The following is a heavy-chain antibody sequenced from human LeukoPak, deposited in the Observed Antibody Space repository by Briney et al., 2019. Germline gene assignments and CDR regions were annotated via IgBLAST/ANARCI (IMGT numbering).Heavy chain of an antibody. CDR3: AKDRGSSWLFQH. V-gene: IGHV3-30*18. J-gene: IGHJ1*01. D-gene: IGHD6-13*01. CDR1: GFTFSSYG. Sequence: GGSLRLSCAASGFTFSSYGMHWVRHPPGKGLEWVAVISYDGSNKYYADSVKGRFTISRDNSKNTLYLQMNSLRAEDTAVYYCAKDRGSSWLFQHWGQGTLVTVSS. CDR2: ISYDGSNK.